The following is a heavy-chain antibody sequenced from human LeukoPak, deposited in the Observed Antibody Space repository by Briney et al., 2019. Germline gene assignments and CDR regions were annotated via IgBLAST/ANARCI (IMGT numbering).Heavy chain of an antibody. J-gene: IGHJ4*02. V-gene: IGHV3-21*04. CDR2: ISSSSSYV. CDR1: GFTFSSYS. CDR3: AKMGRSSQVRGVLEF. D-gene: IGHD3-10*01. Sequence: SGGSLRLSCAASGFTFSSYSMNWVRQAPGKGLEWVSSISSSSSYVYYADSVKGRFTISRDNAKNSLYLQMNSLRAEDTALYYCAKMGRSSQVRGVLEFWGQGTLVTVSS.